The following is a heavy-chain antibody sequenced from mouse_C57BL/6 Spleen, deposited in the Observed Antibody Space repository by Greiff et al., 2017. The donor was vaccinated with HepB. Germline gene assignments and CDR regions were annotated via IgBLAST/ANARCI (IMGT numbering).Heavy chain of an antibody. CDR1: GYTFTSYW. J-gene: IGHJ2*01. CDR3: ALYYGYDEKVY. V-gene: IGHV1-64*01. D-gene: IGHD2-2*01. Sequence: QVQLQQPGAELVKPGASVKLSCKASGYTFTSYWMHWVKQRPGQGLEWIGMIHPNSGSTNYNEKFKSKATLTVDKSSSTAYMQLSSLTSEDSAVYYCALYYGYDEKVYWGQGTTLTVSS. CDR2: IHPNSGST.